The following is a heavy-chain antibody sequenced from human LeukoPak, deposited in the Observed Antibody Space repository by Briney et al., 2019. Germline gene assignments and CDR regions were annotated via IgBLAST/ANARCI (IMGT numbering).Heavy chain of an antibody. Sequence: GGSLRLSCAASGFTFSSYAMHWVRQAPGKGLEWVAVISYDGSNKYYADSVKGRFTISRDNSKNTLYLQMNSLRAEDTAVYYCARDPLQAATHFDYWGQGTLVTVSS. V-gene: IGHV3-30*04. CDR1: GFTFSSYA. CDR3: ARDPLQAATHFDY. J-gene: IGHJ4*02. D-gene: IGHD2-15*01. CDR2: ISYDGSNK.